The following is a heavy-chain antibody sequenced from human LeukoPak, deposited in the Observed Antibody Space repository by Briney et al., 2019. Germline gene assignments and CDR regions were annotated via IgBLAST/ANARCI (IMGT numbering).Heavy chain of an antibody. Sequence: KAGGSLRLSCAASGFTFGNAWMSWVRQAPGKGLEWVGRIKSKTDGGTTDYAAPVKGRFTISRDDSKNTLYLQMNSLKTEDTAVYYCTTDARAYGFDYWGQGTLVTVSS. CDR2: IKSKTDGGTT. CDR1: GFTFGNAW. V-gene: IGHV3-15*01. J-gene: IGHJ4*02. D-gene: IGHD4-17*01. CDR3: TTDARAYGFDY.